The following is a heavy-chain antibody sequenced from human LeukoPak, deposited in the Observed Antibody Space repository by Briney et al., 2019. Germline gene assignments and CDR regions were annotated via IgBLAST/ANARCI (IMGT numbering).Heavy chain of an antibody. Sequence: SETLSLTCAFYGGPFSAYYWTWLRQPPGSRLEWIGEISHSGITHYHPSLKSRVTISLDTSKNQFSLKLTSVTAAGTAVYYCATYWSTGNSDSWGQGTLVTVSS. CDR3: ATYWSTGNSDS. CDR2: ISHSGIT. D-gene: IGHD2-8*02. CDR1: GGPFSAYY. V-gene: IGHV4-34*01. J-gene: IGHJ4*02.